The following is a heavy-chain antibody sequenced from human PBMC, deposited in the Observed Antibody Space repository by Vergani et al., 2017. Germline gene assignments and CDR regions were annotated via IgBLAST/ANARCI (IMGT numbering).Heavy chain of an antibody. CDR2: ISAYNGNT. J-gene: IGHJ5*02. CDR3: ARDQRNTERGPNRFDP. D-gene: IGHD3-10*01. V-gene: IGHV1-18*01. CDR1: GYTFTSYG. Sequence: QVQLVQSGAEVKKPGASVKVSCKASGYTFTSYGISWVRQAPGQGLEWMGWISAYNGNTNYAQKLQGRVTMTTDTSTSKAYMELRSLRSDDTAVYYCARDQRNTERGPNRFDPWGQGTLVTVSS.